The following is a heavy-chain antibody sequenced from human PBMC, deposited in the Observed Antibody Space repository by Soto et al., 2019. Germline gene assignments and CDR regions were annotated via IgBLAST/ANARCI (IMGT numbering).Heavy chain of an antibody. J-gene: IGHJ6*02. V-gene: IGHV4-34*01. Sequence: PSETLSLTCAVYGGSFSGYYWSWIRQPPGKGLEWIGEINHSGSTNYNPSLKSRVTISVDTSKNQFSLKLSSVTAADTAVYYCARVFGWATIYYYYGMDVWGQGTTVTVSS. CDR1: GGSFSGYY. CDR3: ARVFGWATIYYYYGMDV. CDR2: INHSGST. D-gene: IGHD5-12*01.